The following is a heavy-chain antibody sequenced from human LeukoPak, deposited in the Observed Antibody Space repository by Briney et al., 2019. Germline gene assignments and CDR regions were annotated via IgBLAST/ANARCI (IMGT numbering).Heavy chain of an antibody. CDR1: GLIVSSNC. Sequence: PGGSLRLSRAASGLIVSSNCMSWVRQAPGKGLEWVSIIYSGGSTYYADSVKGRFTISRDNSKNTLYLQMNTLRAEDTAVYYCARSPTTVTHGGGFDYWGQGTLVTVSS. CDR3: ARSPTTVTHGGGFDY. D-gene: IGHD4-17*01. CDR2: IYSGGST. J-gene: IGHJ4*02. V-gene: IGHV3-66*01.